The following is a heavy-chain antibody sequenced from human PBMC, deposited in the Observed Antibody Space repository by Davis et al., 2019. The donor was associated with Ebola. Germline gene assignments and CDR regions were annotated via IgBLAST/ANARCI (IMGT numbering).Heavy chain of an antibody. D-gene: IGHD6-13*01. Sequence: SVKVSCKASGGTFSSYAISWVRQAPGQGLEWMGGIIPIFGTANYAQKFQGRVTITADDSTSTAYMELSSLRSEDTAVYYCARPQLVLRGYYYYYGMDVWGQGTTVTVSS. CDR3: ARPQLVLRGYYYYYGMDV. CDR1: GGTFSSYA. V-gene: IGHV1-69*13. CDR2: IIPIFGTA. J-gene: IGHJ6*02.